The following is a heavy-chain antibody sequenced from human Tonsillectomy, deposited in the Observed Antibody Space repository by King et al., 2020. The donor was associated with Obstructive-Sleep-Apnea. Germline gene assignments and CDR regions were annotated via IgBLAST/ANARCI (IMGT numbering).Heavy chain of an antibody. D-gene: IGHD6-13*01. V-gene: IGHV3-30*04. CDR1: GFPFSTYT. CDR2: ISFDVTNE. CDR3: LAAEFGMDV. Sequence: VQLVESGGGVVQPGRSLRLSCAASGFPFSTYTMHWVRQPPGKGLEWVAAISFDVTNEYYADSVKGRFTISSDNSKNPLYLQMNSLRAEDTAVYYCLAAEFGMDVWGQGTTVTVSS. J-gene: IGHJ6*02.